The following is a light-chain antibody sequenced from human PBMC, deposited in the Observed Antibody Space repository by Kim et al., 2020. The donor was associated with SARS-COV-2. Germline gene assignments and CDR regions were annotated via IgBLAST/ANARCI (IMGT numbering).Light chain of an antibody. CDR3: SSYTSSSTPV. CDR2: EVS. J-gene: IGLJ1*01. V-gene: IGLV2-18*02. Sequence: GQSVTISVTGTSSDVGSYNRVSWYQQPPGTAPKLMIYEVSNRPSGVPDRFSGSKSGNTASLTISGLQAEDEADYYCSSYTSSSTPVFGTGTKVTVL. CDR1: SSDVGSYNR.